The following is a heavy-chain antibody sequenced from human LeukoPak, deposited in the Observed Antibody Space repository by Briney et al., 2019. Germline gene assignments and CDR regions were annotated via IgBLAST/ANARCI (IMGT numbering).Heavy chain of an antibody. CDR1: GYTFTSYA. V-gene: IGHV1-3*01. J-gene: IGHJ3*02. D-gene: IGHD6-19*01. CDR3: ARTIYSSGWHDAFDI. Sequence: ASVKVSCKASGYTFTSYAMHWVRQAPGQRLEWMGWINAGNGNTKYSQKFQGRVTITRDTSVSTAYMELRSLRSDDTAVYYCARTIYSSGWHDAFDIWGQGTMVTVSS. CDR2: INAGNGNT.